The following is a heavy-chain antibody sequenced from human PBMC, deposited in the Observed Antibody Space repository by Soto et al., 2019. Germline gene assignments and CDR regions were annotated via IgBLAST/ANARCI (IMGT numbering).Heavy chain of an antibody. V-gene: IGHV5-51*01. J-gene: IGHJ4*02. CDR1: GYSFLNYW. CDR3: ARQIVDTSMTASFNY. Sequence: PGESLKISCKTSGYSFLNYWIGWVRQMPGKGLEWMGIIYPGDSDARYSPSFQGQVTISADKSISTVYLQWSSLKASDTAMYYCARQIVDTSMTASFNYWGQGTQVTVSS. CDR2: IYPGDSDA. D-gene: IGHD5-18*01.